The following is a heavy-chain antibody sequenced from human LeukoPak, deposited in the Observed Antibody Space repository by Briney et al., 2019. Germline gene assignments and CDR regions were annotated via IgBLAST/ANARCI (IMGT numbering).Heavy chain of an antibody. CDR3: AREQIPMYYDQQASDY. J-gene: IGHJ4*02. CDR1: GFTFKNYK. Sequence: PGGSLRLSCEGSGFTFKNYKMHWVRQAPGKGLEWVAVISYDGSEKYYADSVKGRFTISRDNSKNTVYVQMNSLRAEDTAVYYCAREQIPMYYDQQASDYWGQGTLVTVSS. V-gene: IGHV3-30*04. CDR2: ISYDGSEK. D-gene: IGHD3-3*01.